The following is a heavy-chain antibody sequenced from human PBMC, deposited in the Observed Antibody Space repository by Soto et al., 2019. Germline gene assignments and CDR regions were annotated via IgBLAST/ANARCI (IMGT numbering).Heavy chain of an antibody. CDR3: ARGPSPSWDWYFDL. Sequence: QVQLQQWGAGLLKPSETLSLTCAVYGGSFSGYYWSWIRQPPGKGLEWIGEINHSGSTNYNPSLKSQVTISVDTSKNQFSLKLSSVTAADTAVYYCARGPSPSWDWYFDLWGRGTLVTVSS. V-gene: IGHV4-34*01. CDR1: GGSFSGYY. CDR2: INHSGST. J-gene: IGHJ2*01. D-gene: IGHD7-27*01.